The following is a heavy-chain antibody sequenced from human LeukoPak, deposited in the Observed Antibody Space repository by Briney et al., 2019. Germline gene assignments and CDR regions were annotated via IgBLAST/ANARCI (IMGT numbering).Heavy chain of an antibody. J-gene: IGHJ6*03. Sequence: PSETLSLTCAAYGGSFSGYYWSWIRQPPGKGLEWIGEINHSGSTNYNPSLKSRVTISVDTSKNQFSLKLSSVTAADTAVYYCARLHYGGNYGYYYYYMDVWGKGTTVTVSS. CDR1: GGSFSGYY. CDR2: INHSGST. D-gene: IGHD4-23*01. V-gene: IGHV4-34*01. CDR3: ARLHYGGNYGYYYYYMDV.